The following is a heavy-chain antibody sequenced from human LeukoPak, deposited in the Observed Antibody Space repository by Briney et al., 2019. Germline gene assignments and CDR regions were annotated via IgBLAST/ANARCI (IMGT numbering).Heavy chain of an antibody. CDR2: IYYSGST. CDR3: ARGLPYYYDSSGYYDY. J-gene: IGHJ4*02. V-gene: IGHV4-59*01. D-gene: IGHD3-22*01. CDR1: GGSISSYY. Sequence: PSETLSLTCTVSGGSISSYYWSWIRQPPGKGLEWIGYIYYSGSTNYNPSLKSRVTISVDTSKNQFSLKLSSATAADTAVYYCARGLPYYYDSSGYYDYWGQGTLVTVSS.